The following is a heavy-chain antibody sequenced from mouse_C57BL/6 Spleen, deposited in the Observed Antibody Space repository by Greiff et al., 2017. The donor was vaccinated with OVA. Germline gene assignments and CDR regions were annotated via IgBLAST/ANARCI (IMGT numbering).Heavy chain of an antibody. CDR2: IYPGDGDT. D-gene: IGHD3-2*02. J-gene: IGHJ3*01. CDR1: GYAFSSSW. Sequence: QVQLQQSGPELVKPGASVKISCKASGYAFSSSWMNWVKQRPGKGLEWIGRIYPGDGDTNYNGKFKGKATLTADKSSSTAYMQLSSLTSEDSAVYFCAPQLRLPAWFAYWGQGTLVTVSA. CDR3: APQLRLPAWFAY. V-gene: IGHV1-82*01.